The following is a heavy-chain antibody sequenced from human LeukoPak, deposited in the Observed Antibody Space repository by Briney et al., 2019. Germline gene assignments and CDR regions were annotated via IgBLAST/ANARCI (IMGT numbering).Heavy chain of an antibody. J-gene: IGHJ4*02. CDR2: INDEGDT. D-gene: IGHD1-26*01. CDR1: GGSFSGFS. V-gene: IGHV4-34*01. CDR3: ARWVPAYYSTSGLDS. Sequence: PSETLTLTCAVYGGSFSGFSWTWIRQPPGKGPEWIGEINDEGDTNYNPSLKSRATISVDTSKNQFSLKLSSVTVADTAVYFCARWVPAYYSTSGLDSWGQGIPVTVSS.